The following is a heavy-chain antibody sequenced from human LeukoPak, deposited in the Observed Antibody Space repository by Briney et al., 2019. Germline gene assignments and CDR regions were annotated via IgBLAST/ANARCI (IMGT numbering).Heavy chain of an antibody. Sequence: SVKVSCKASGGTFSSYAISWVRQAPGQGLEWMGGIIPIFGTANYAQKFQGRVTITTDESTSTAYMELSSLRSEDTAVYYCARLVAAAGGLPYYHYMDVWGKGTTVTVSS. V-gene: IGHV1-69*05. D-gene: IGHD6-13*01. CDR2: IIPIFGTA. J-gene: IGHJ6*03. CDR1: GGTFSSYA. CDR3: ARLVAAAGGLPYYHYMDV.